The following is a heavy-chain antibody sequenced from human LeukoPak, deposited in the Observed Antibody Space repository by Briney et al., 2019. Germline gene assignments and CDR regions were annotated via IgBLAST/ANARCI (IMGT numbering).Heavy chain of an antibody. D-gene: IGHD3-9*01. CDR3: ASPVLRYFDWNFDY. V-gene: IGHV1-69*04. CDR1: GGTFSSYA. J-gene: IGHJ4*02. Sequence: GASVKVSCKASGGTFSSYAISWVRQAPGQGLEWMGRIIPILGIANYAQKFQGRVTITADKSTSTAYMELSSLRSEDTAVYYCASPVLRYFDWNFDYWGQGTLVTVSS. CDR2: IIPILGIA.